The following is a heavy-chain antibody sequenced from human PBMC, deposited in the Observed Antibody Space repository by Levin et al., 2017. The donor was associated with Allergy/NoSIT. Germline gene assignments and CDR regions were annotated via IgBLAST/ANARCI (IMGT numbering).Heavy chain of an antibody. CDR2: ISHDGTDT. CDR1: GSTFSSYG. J-gene: IGHJ3*02. CDR3: ATAGGFDI. Sequence: GGSLRLSCAASGSTFSSYGMHWVRQAPGKGLEWVGIISHDGTDTHSADSVRGRFTISRDNSKNTLYLQMNSLTAEDAAMYYCATAGGFDIWGQGTMVTVSS. V-gene: IGHV3-30*03.